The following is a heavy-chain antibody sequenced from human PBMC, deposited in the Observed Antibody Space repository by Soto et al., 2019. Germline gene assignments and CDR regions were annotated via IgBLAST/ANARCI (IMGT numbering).Heavy chain of an antibody. V-gene: IGHV1-18*01. CDR3: ARDSTAMVAFDP. Sequence: ASVKVSCKASGYTFTSYDISWVRQAPGQGLEWMGWISAYNGNTNYAQKLQGRVTMTTDTSTSTAYMELRSLRSDDTAVYYCARDSTAMVAFDPWGQGTLVTVSS. CDR1: GYTFTSYD. J-gene: IGHJ5*02. CDR2: ISAYNGNT. D-gene: IGHD5-18*01.